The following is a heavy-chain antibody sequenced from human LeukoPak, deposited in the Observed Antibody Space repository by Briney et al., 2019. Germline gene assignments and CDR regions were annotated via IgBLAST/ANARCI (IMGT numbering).Heavy chain of an antibody. CDR1: GGTFSSYA. CDR3: ARGTTITIFGVVLNDAFDI. CDR2: IIPIFGTA. D-gene: IGHD3-3*01. Sequence: SVKVSCKASGGTFSSYAISWVRQAPGQGLEWMGGIIPIFGTANYAQKFKGRVTITADESTSTAYMELSSMRSEDTAVYYCARGTTITIFGVVLNDAFDIWGQGTMVTVSS. V-gene: IGHV1-69*01. J-gene: IGHJ3*02.